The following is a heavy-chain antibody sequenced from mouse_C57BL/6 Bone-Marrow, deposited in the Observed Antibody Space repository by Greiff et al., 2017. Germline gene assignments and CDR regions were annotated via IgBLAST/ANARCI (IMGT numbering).Heavy chain of an antibody. CDR3: ARSTGSSPAY. D-gene: IGHD1-1*01. V-gene: IGHV1-59*01. CDR2: IDPSDSYT. Sequence: QVHVKQSGAELVRPGTSVKLSCKASGYTFTSYWMHWVKQRPGQGLEWIGVIDPSDSYTNYNQKFKGKATLTVDTSSSTAYMQLSSLTSADSAVYYCARSTGSSPAYWGQGTLVTVSA. J-gene: IGHJ3*01. CDR1: GYTFTSYW.